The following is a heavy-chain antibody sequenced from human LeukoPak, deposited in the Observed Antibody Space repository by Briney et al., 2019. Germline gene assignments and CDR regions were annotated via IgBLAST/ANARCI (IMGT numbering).Heavy chain of an antibody. D-gene: IGHD1-26*01. J-gene: IGHJ4*02. Sequence: ASVKVSCKASGYTFTGYYMHWVRQAPGQGPEWMGWMNPNSGNTGYAQKFQGRVTMTRDTSISTAYMELSSLRFEDTAVYYCARVTGSIDYWGQGTLVTVSS. CDR1: GYTFTGYY. V-gene: IGHV1-8*02. CDR2: MNPNSGNT. CDR3: ARVTGSIDY.